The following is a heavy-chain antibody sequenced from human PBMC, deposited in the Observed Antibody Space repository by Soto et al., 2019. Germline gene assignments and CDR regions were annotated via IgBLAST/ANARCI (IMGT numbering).Heavy chain of an antibody. CDR2: IYYSGST. D-gene: IGHD3-3*01. CDR3: ARVDYDFWSGQDYYMDV. J-gene: IGHJ6*03. CDR1: GGSISSYY. Sequence: SETLSLTCTVSGGSISSYYWSWIRQPPGKGLEWIGYIYYSGSTNYNPSLKSRVTISVDTSKNQFSLKLSSVTAADTAVYYCARVDYDFWSGQDYYMDVWGKGTTVTVSS. V-gene: IGHV4-59*01.